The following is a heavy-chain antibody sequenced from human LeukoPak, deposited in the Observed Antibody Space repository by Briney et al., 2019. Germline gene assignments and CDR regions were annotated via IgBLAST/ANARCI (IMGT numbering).Heavy chain of an antibody. Sequence: SETLSLTCTVSGGSISSGSYYWSWIRQPAGKGLEWIGRIYTSGSTNYNPSLKSRVTISVDTSKNQFSLKLSSVTAADTAVYYCARDPTYYDILTGYYYYMDVWGKGTTVTVSS. J-gene: IGHJ6*03. D-gene: IGHD3-9*01. CDR2: IYTSGST. CDR1: GGSISSGSYY. CDR3: ARDPTYYDILTGYYYYMDV. V-gene: IGHV4-61*02.